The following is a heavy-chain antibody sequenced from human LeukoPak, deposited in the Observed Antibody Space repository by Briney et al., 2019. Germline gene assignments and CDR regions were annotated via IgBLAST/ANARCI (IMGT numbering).Heavy chain of an antibody. J-gene: IGHJ3*02. CDR2: INPSGGST. CDR1: GYTFTSYY. D-gene: IGHD2-2*01. Sequence: GASAKVSCKASGYTFTSYYMHWVRQAPGQGLEWMGIINPSGGSTSYAQKFQGRVTMTRDTSTSTVYMELSSLRSEDTAVYYCARDPLGYCSSTSCNDAFDIWGQGTMVTVSS. V-gene: IGHV1-46*01. CDR3: ARDPLGYCSSTSCNDAFDI.